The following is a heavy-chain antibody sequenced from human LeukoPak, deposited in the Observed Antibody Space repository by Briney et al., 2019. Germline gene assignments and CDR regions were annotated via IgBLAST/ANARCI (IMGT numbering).Heavy chain of an antibody. Sequence: PGGSLRLSCAASGFTFNNYAMSWVRQAPGKGLEWVSTISISGGRTYYADSVKGRFTISRDNAKNSPYLQMNSLRAEDTAVYYCARDSQPGYCSGGSCYWDYYYGMDVWGQGTTVTVSS. J-gene: IGHJ6*02. CDR1: GFTFNNYA. D-gene: IGHD2-15*01. CDR3: ARDSQPGYCSGGSCYWDYYYGMDV. V-gene: IGHV3-23*01. CDR2: ISISGGRT.